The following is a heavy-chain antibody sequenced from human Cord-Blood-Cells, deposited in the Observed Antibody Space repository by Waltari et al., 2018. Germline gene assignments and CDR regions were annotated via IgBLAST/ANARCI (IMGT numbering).Heavy chain of an antibody. CDR2: INHSGST. D-gene: IGHD3-10*01. CDR3: ARPGEEGTNWYFDL. V-gene: IGHV4-34*01. J-gene: IGHJ2*01. Sequence: QVQLQQWGAGLLKPSETLSLTCAVYGGSFSGYYWSWIRQPPGKGLEWIGEINHSGSTSYNPSLKSRVTISVDTSKNQFSLKLSSVTAADTAVYYCARPGEEGTNWYFDLWGRGTLVTVSS. CDR1: GGSFSGYY.